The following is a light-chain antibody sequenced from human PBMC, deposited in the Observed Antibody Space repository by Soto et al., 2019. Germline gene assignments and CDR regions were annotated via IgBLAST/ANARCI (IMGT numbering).Light chain of an antibody. J-gene: IGLJ3*02. Sequence: QSALTQPASVSGSPGQSITISCTGTSSDVGGYNYVSWYQQHPGKAPKLIIYEVTNRPSGVSNRFSGSKSDNTASLTISGLQPEDEADYYCSSYTSSSTLWVFGGGTKLTVL. CDR2: EVT. CDR1: SSDVGGYNY. CDR3: SSYTSSSTLWV. V-gene: IGLV2-14*01.